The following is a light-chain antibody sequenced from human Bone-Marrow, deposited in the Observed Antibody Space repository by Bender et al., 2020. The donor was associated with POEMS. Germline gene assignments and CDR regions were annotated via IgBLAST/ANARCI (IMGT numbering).Light chain of an antibody. J-gene: IGLJ3*02. CDR1: NSNIGTNP. Sequence: QSVLTQPPSASGTPGQRVTIPCSGSNSNIGTNPVNWYQQLPGTAPKLLIYINNQRPSGVPDRFSGSKSGTSASLAISGLQSEDEADYYCAAWEDSLNGWVFGGGTKLTVL. CDR3: AAWEDSLNGWV. V-gene: IGLV1-44*01. CDR2: INN.